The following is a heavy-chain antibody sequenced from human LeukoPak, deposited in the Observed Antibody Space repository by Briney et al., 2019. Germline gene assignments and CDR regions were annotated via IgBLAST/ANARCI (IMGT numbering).Heavy chain of an antibody. D-gene: IGHD1-26*01. CDR1: GFTFSSYA. CDR3: AKIAETSGGYGQGYDY. Sequence: PGGSLRLSCAASGFTFSSYAMHWVRQAPGKGLEYVSAISSNGGSTYYADSVKGRFTISRDNSKNTLYLQMNSLRAEDTAVDYCAKIAETSGGYGQGYDYWGQGTLVTVSS. J-gene: IGHJ4*02. CDR2: ISSNGGST. V-gene: IGHV3-64*04.